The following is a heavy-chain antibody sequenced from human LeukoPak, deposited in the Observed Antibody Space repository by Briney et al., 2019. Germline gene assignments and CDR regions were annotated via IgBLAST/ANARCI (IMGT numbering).Heavy chain of an antibody. V-gene: IGHV3-30*18. Sequence: GGSLRLSCAASGFTFSDYYMSWIRQAPGKGLEWVAVISYDGSNKYYADSVKGRFTISRDNSKNTLYLQMNSLRAEDTAVYYCAKDLRSSSWHRRKDYGMDVWGQGTTVTVSS. CDR3: AKDLRSSSWHRRKDYGMDV. J-gene: IGHJ6*02. D-gene: IGHD6-13*01. CDR1: GFTFSDYY. CDR2: ISYDGSNK.